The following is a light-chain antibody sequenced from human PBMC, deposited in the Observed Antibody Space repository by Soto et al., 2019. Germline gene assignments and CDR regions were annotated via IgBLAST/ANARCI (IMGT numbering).Light chain of an antibody. Sequence: DIPMTQSPSSLSASVGDRVTITCQASQSISTYLNWYQQKPGKAPKLLIYAASSLQSGVPSRFSGSGSGTDFTLTISSLQPEDFATCYCQQSYSTLLITFGQGTRLEI. V-gene: IGKV1-39*01. J-gene: IGKJ5*01. CDR3: QQSYSTLLIT. CDR2: AAS. CDR1: QSISTY.